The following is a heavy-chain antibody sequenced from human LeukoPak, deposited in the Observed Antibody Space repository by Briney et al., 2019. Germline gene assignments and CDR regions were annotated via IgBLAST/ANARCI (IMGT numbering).Heavy chain of an antibody. CDR2: IYHSGST. Sequence: PSETLSLTCTVSGYSISSGYYWGWIRQPPGQGLEWIGSIYHSGSTYYNPSLKSRATISVDSSKNQFSLKLSSVTAADTAVYYCFVVVVPAATALFDYWGQGTLVTVSS. CDR3: FVVVVPAATALFDY. CDR1: GYSISSGYY. V-gene: IGHV4-38-2*02. D-gene: IGHD2-2*01. J-gene: IGHJ4*02.